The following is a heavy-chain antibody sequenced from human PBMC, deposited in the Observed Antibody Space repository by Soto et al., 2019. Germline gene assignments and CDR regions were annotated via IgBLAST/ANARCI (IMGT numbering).Heavy chain of an antibody. CDR2: INQVGST. V-gene: IGHV4-34*01. CDR1: GGSISGSYYY. J-gene: IGHJ5*02. Sequence: SETLSLTCAVSGGSISGSYYYWTWIRQPPGKGLEWIGEINQVGSTNYNPSLKSRVTISLDTPKNQFSLKLSSVTAADTAVYYCARGLTYCSSTTCAETRFDPWGQGTLVTVSS. D-gene: IGHD2-2*01. CDR3: ARGLTYCSSTTCAETRFDP.